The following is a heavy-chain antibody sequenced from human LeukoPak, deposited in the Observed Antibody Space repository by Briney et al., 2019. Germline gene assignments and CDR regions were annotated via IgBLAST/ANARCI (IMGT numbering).Heavy chain of an antibody. D-gene: IGHD6-19*01. CDR3: ARGAAGGWLVRSYFDY. CDR1: GGSFSGYY. CDR2: INHSGST. J-gene: IGHJ4*02. V-gene: IGHV4-34*01. Sequence: SETLSLTCAVYGGSFSGYYWSWIRQPPGKGLEWIGEINHSGSTNYNPSLKSRVTISVDTSKNQFSLKLSSVTAADTAVYYCARGAAGGWLVRSYFDYWGQGTLVTVSS.